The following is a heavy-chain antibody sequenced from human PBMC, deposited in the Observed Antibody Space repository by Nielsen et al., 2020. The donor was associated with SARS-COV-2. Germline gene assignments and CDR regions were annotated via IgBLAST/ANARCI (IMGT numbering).Heavy chain of an antibody. CDR3: ARDTGYSSGWYPFHYYGMDV. D-gene: IGHD6-19*01. J-gene: IGHJ6*02. CDR2: ISSSSSYI. Sequence: GGSLRLSCAASGFTFSSYSMNWVRQAPGKGLEWVSSISSSSSYIYYADSVKGRFTISRDNAKNSLYLQMNSLRAEDTAVYYCARDTGYSSGWYPFHYYGMDVWGQGTTVTVSS. V-gene: IGHV3-21*01. CDR1: GFTFSSYS.